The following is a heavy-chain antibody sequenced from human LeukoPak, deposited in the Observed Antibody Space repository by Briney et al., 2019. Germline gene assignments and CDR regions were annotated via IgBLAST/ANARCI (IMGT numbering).Heavy chain of an antibody. D-gene: IGHD2-2*01. CDR2: ISASGGMT. J-gene: IGHJ4*02. CDR1: GFTVTDYA. Sequence: GGSLRLSCAASGFTVTDYAMTWVRQAPGKGLEWVSSISASGGMTYYADSVKGRFTISRDNSKNTLYLQMNSLRAEDTAVYYCAKRAGYCSSTSCVRAFDYWGQGTLVTVSS. CDR3: AKRAGYCSSTSCVRAFDY. V-gene: IGHV3-23*01.